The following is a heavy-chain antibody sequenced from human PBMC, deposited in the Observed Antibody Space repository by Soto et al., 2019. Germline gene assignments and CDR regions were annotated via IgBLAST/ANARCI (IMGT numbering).Heavy chain of an antibody. V-gene: IGHV1-2*04. J-gene: IGHJ3*02. CDR3: ARDGTDAFDI. CDR1: GYTFTGYY. CDR2: INPNSGGT. Sequence: ASVKVSCKASGYTFTGYYMHWMRQAPGQGLEWMGWINPNSGGTNYAQKFQGWVTMTRDTSTSTAYMELSRLRSDDTAVYYCARDGTDAFDIWGQGTMVTVSS.